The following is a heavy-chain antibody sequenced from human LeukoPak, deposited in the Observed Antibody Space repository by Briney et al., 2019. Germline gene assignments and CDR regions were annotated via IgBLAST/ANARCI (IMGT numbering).Heavy chain of an antibody. D-gene: IGHD6-13*01. Sequence: GRSLRLSCVASGFTFKSYGMHWVRQAPGKGLEWVAIIWYDGSNKYYADFVKGRFTTSRDNSKNTLYLQMNSPRADDTAVYYCARVSGYSGTWYVDYWGQGTLVTVSS. V-gene: IGHV3-33*01. CDR1: GFTFKSYG. J-gene: IGHJ4*02. CDR2: IWYDGSNK. CDR3: ARVSGYSGTWYVDY.